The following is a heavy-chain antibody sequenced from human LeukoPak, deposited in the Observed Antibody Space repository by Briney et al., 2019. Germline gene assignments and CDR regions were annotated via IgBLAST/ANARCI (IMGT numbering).Heavy chain of an antibody. CDR2: ISGSGGST. Sequence: PGGSLRLSCAASGFTFNAYAMTWVRQAPGKGLEWVSAISGSGGSTYYADSVKGRFTISRDNSKNTLYLQTNSLRAEDTAVYYCAKDYSHDFWSGYYPTTPYFDYWGQGTLVTVSS. CDR1: GFTFNAYA. J-gene: IGHJ4*02. D-gene: IGHD3-3*01. CDR3: AKDYSHDFWSGYYPTTPYFDY. V-gene: IGHV3-23*01.